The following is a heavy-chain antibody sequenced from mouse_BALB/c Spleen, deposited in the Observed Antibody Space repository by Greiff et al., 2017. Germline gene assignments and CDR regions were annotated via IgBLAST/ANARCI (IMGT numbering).Heavy chain of an antibody. CDR2: IDPSDSET. V-gene: IGHV1S126*01. J-gene: IGHJ4*01. CDR3: ARSGAGDAMDY. CDR1: GYSFTSYW. Sequence: VQLQQSGPQLVRPGASVKISCKASGYSFTSYWMHWVKQRPGQGLEWIGMIDPSDSETRLNQKFKDKATLTVDKSSSTAYMELRSLTSEDTAVYYCARSGAGDAMDYWGQGTSVTVSS. D-gene: IGHD3-2*02.